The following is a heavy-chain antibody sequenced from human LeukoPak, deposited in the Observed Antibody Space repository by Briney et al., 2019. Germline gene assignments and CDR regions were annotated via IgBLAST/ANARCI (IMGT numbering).Heavy chain of an antibody. V-gene: IGHV4-61*08. D-gene: IGHD6-6*01. J-gene: IGHJ5*02. CDR2: IYYSGST. CDR3: ARGRTYRSSSWFDP. CDR1: GGSISSGGYY. Sequence: SETLSLTCTVSGGSISSGGYYWSWIRQHPGKGLEWIGYIYYSGSTNYNPSLKSRVTISVDTSKNQFSLKLSSVTAADTAVYYCARGRTYRSSSWFDPWGQGTLVTVSS.